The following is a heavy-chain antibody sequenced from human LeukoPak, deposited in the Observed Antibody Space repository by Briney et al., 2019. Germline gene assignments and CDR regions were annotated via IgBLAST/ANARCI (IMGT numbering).Heavy chain of an antibody. CDR1: GGTFSSYA. Sequence: SVKVSCKASGGTFSSYAISWVRQAPGQGLEWMGRIIPILGIANYAQKFQGRVTITADKSTSTAYMELNSLRAEDTAVYYCEAGFGDKSGGWFDPWGQGTLVTVSS. D-gene: IGHD3-10*01. J-gene: IGHJ5*02. CDR2: IIPILGIA. CDR3: EAGFGDKSGGWFDP. V-gene: IGHV1-69*04.